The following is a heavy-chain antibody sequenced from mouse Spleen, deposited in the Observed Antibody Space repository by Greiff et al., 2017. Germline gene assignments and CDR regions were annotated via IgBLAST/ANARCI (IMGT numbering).Heavy chain of an antibody. J-gene: IGHJ2*01. CDR2: ISDGGSYT. V-gene: IGHV5-4*01. D-gene: IGHD2-1*01. CDR3: ARDPRGNFYFDY. Sequence: EVQRVESGGGLVKPGGSLKLSCAASGFTFSSYAMSWVRQTPEKRLEWVATISDGGSYTYYPDNVKGRFTISRDNAKNNLYLQMSHLKSEDTAMYYCARDPRGNFYFDYWGQGTTLTVSS. CDR1: GFTFSSYA.